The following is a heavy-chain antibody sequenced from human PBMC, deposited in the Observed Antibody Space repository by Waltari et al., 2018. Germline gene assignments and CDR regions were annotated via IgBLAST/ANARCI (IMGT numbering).Heavy chain of an antibody. CDR1: GFTVSSNY. Sequence: EVQLVETGGGLIQPGGSLRLSCAASGFTVSSNYMSWVRQAPGKGLEWVSVIYSGGSTYYADSVKGRFTISRDNSKNTLYLQMNSLRAEDTAVYYCARVAYCGGDCYSEDAFDIWGQGTMVTVSS. D-gene: IGHD2-21*01. CDR3: ARVAYCGGDCYSEDAFDI. J-gene: IGHJ3*02. CDR2: IYSGGST. V-gene: IGHV3-53*02.